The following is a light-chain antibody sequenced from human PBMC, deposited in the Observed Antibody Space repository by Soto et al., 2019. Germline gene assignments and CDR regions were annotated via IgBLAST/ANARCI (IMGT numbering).Light chain of an antibody. V-gene: IGLV2-14*03. CDR1: SSDVGVYDF. J-gene: IGLJ3*02. CDR3: SSYTTSTTRV. Sequence: QSALTQPASVSGSPGQSITISCTGTSSDVGVYDFVSWYQQHPGKAPKLMIYDVSNRPAGVSNRFSGSKSGNTASLTISGLQAEDEADYYCSSYTTSTTRVFGGGTQLT. CDR2: DVS.